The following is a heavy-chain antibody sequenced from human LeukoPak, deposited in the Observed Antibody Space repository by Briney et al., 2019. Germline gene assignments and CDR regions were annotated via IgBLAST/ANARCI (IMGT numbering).Heavy chain of an antibody. V-gene: IGHV4-34*01. CDR3: ARGESLQNIAVVPAAPFDY. J-gene: IGHJ4*02. Sequence: SETLSLTCAVYGGSFSGYYWSWIRQPPGKGLEWIGEINHSGSTNYNPSLKSRVTISVDTSKNQFSLKLSSATAADTAVYYCARGESLQNIAVVPAAPFDYWGQGTLVTVSS. D-gene: IGHD2-2*01. CDR2: INHSGST. CDR1: GGSFSGYY.